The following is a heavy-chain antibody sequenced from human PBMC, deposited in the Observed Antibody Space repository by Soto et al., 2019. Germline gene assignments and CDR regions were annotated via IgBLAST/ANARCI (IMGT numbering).Heavy chain of an antibody. Sequence: QVQLVQSGAEVKKPGASVKVSCKASGYTFTSYGISWVRQAPGQGLEWMGWISVYNGNTHYAQKLQGRVTMTTDTATSTAYMELRVLRSDDTAVYYCARTRASSEIRGLLWFGEPPGYYYYYGMDVWGQGTTVTFSS. CDR1: GYTFTSYG. J-gene: IGHJ6*02. D-gene: IGHD3-10*01. CDR2: ISVYNGNT. V-gene: IGHV1-18*01. CDR3: ARTRASSEIRGLLWFGEPPGYYYYYGMDV.